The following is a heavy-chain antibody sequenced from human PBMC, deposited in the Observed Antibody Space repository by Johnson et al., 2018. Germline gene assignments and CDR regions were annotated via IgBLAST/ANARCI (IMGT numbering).Heavy chain of an antibody. V-gene: IGHV1-69*12. CDR2: IIPIFGTA. CDR3: ANPGLVTTPTWGMDV. D-gene: IGHD4-17*01. J-gene: IGHJ6*02. CDR1: GGTFTSYA. Sequence: QVQLVQSGAEVKKXGSSXKVXCKASGGTFTSYAFSWVRQAPGQGLEWVGGIIPIFGTANYAQKFQGRVTITAAESTSTAYMELSSRRSEDTAVYYCANPGLVTTPTWGMDVWGQGTTVTVSS.